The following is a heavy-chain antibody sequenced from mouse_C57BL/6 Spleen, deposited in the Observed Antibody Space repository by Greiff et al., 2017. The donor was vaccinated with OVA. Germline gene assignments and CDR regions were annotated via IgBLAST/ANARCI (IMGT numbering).Heavy chain of an antibody. D-gene: IGHD2-5*01. CDR3: ARDHINYETY. CDR2: IYPRSGNT. Sequence: QVQLQQPGAELARPGASVKLSCKASGYTFTSYGISWVKQRTGQGLEWIGEIYPRSGNTYYNEQFKGKATLTADKSSSTAYMELSSLTSEDSAVYCWARDHINYETYWGQGTLVTVSA. CDR1: GYTFTSYG. J-gene: IGHJ3*01. V-gene: IGHV1-81*01.